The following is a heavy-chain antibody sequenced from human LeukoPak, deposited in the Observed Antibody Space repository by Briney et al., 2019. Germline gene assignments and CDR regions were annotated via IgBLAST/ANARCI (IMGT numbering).Heavy chain of an antibody. CDR3: GTIPVVVATKKYYYYYYMDV. V-gene: IGHV1-69-2*01. CDR1: GYTFTDYY. Sequence: ASVKVSCKASGYTFTDYYMHWVQQAPGKGLEWMGRVDPEDGETIYAEKFQGRVTITADTSTDTAYMELSSLRSEDTAVYYCGTIPVVVATKKYYYYYYMDVWGKGTTVSVSS. J-gene: IGHJ6*03. CDR2: VDPEDGET. D-gene: IGHD2-15*01.